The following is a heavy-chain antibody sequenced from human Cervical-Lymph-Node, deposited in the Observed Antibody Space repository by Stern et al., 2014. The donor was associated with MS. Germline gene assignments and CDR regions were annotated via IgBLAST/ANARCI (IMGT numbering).Heavy chain of an antibody. J-gene: IGHJ4*02. D-gene: IGHD2/OR15-2a*01. CDR1: GFRFDDYA. Sequence: VQLVESGGGLVQPGRSLKLSCATSGFRFDDYAMSWFRQPPGKGLEWVGFIRNQTYGGTTEYAASVKGRFTISRDDSKSIAYLQMDTLKTGDTAVYYCTKDLGFSWGQGALVVVSS. CDR3: TKDLGFS. CDR2: IRNQTYGGTT. V-gene: IGHV3-49*03.